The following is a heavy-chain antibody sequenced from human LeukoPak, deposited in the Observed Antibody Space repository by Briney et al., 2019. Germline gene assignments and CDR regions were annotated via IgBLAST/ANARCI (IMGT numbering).Heavy chain of an antibody. J-gene: IGHJ3*02. CDR3: ARGEGRTTVPHVGAFDI. Sequence: GASVKVSCKASGYTFTGYYMHWVRQAPGQGLEWMGWINPNSGGTNYAQKFQGRVTMTRDTSISTAYMELSRLRSDDTAVYYCARGEGRTTVPHVGAFDIWGQGTMVIVSS. D-gene: IGHD4-17*01. V-gene: IGHV1-2*02. CDR1: GYTFTGYY. CDR2: INPNSGGT.